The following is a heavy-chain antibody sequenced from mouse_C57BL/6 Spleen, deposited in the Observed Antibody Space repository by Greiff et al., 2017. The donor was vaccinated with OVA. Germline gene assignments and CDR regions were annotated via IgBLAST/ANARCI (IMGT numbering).Heavy chain of an antibody. V-gene: IGHV8-8*01. CDR3: ARIASNHYYGSSRYYYAMDY. D-gene: IGHD1-1*01. CDR2: IWWDDDK. CDR1: GFSLSTFGMG. Sequence: QVTLKVSGPGILQPSQTLSLTCSFSGFSLSTFGMGVGWIRQPSGQGLEWLAHIWWDDDKYYNPAMKSRLTISKDTSKNQVFLKIANVDTADTATYFCARIASNHYYGSSRYYYAMDYWGQGTSVTVSS. J-gene: IGHJ4*01.